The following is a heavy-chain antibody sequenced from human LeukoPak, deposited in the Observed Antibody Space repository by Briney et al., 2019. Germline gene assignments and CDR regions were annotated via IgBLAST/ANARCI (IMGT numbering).Heavy chain of an antibody. J-gene: IGHJ5*02. CDR1: GGSISSGNYY. CDR2: IYTSGST. V-gene: IGHV4-61*02. D-gene: IGHD1-14*01. Sequence: PSETLSLTCTVSGGSISSGNYYWSWIRQPAGKRLEWIGRIYTSGSTNYNPSLKSRVTISGDTSKNQFSLKLSSVTAADTAVYYCARGYSLDPWGQGTLVTVSS. CDR3: ARGYSLDP.